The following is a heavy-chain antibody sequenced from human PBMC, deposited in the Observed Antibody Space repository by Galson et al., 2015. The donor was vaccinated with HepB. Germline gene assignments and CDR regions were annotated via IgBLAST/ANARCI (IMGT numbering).Heavy chain of an antibody. V-gene: IGHV3-30-3*01. CDR1: GIAFSSSD. CDR3: TRAVSEPDSGYFDS. Sequence: SLRLSCAASGIAFSSSDMHWVRQAPGRGLEWVAIITYDGGKKYYAKSVQGRFTISRDNSKSTLFLLMNNMRSEDTAMYYCTRAVSEPDSGYFDSWGQGALVTVSS. J-gene: IGHJ4*02. CDR2: ITYDGGKK. D-gene: IGHD4-17*01.